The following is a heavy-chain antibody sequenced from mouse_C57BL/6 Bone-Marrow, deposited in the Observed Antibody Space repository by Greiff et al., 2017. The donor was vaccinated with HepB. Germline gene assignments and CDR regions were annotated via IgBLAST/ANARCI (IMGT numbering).Heavy chain of an antibody. D-gene: IGHD1-1*01. CDR2: IYPRSGNT. V-gene: IGHV1-81*01. CDR3: ASFTTVVADYFDY. Sequence: VQLVESGAELARPGASVKLSCKASGYTFTSYGISWVKQRTGQGLEWIGEIYPRSGNTYYNEKFKGKATLTADKSSSTAYMELRSLTSEDSAVYFCASFTTVVADYFDYWGQGTTLTVSS. CDR1: GYTFTSYG. J-gene: IGHJ2*01.